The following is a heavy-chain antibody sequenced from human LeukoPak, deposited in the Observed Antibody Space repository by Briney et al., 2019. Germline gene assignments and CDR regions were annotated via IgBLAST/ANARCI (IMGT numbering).Heavy chain of an antibody. Sequence: SETLSLTCTVSGGSISSYYWSWIRQPPGKGLEWIGYIYYSGSTNYNPSPKSRVTISVDTSKNQFSLKLSSVTAADTAVYYCARELQYYFDYWGQGTLVTVSS. V-gene: IGHV4-59*01. CDR3: ARELQYYFDY. J-gene: IGHJ4*02. CDR2: IYYSGST. CDR1: GGSISSYY.